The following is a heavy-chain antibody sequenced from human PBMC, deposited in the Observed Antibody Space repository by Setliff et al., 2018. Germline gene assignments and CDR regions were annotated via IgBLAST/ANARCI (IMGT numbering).Heavy chain of an antibody. CDR2: INGNSGGT. Sequence: VASVKVSCKASGYTFTEYYMHWVRQAPGQGLEWMGRINGNSGGTNYAQKFQGRVTMTTDTSISTAFMELSRLRSDDTAVYYCARDKMPTYRDYAAFDIWGQGTMVTVSS. CDR1: GYTFTEYY. D-gene: IGHD4-17*01. J-gene: IGHJ3*02. CDR3: ARDKMPTYRDYAAFDI. V-gene: IGHV1-2*06.